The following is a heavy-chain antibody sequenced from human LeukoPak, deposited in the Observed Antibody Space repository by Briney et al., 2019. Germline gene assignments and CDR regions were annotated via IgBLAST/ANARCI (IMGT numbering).Heavy chain of an antibody. V-gene: IGHV3-23*01. Sequence: GGSLRLSCAASGFTFSSYAMSWVRQAPGKGLEWVSAISGSGGSTYYADSVKGRFTISRDNSKNTLYPQMNSLRAEDTAVYYCAKDLVEYSSSPADYWGQGTLVTVSS. CDR3: AKDLVEYSSSPADY. CDR2: ISGSGGST. D-gene: IGHD6-6*01. J-gene: IGHJ4*02. CDR1: GFTFSSYA.